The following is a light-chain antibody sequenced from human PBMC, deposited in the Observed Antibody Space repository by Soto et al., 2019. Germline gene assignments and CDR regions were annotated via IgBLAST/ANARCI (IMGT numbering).Light chain of an antibody. V-gene: IGKV1-39*01. CDR1: QSIGSY. CDR3: QQGDTIPWT. J-gene: IGKJ1*01. Sequence: DIQMTQSPSSLSASVGDRVTITCRASQSIGSYLNWLQKKPGKAPKLLIYATSTLHSGVPSRFTGSGSGTSFTLTISSLQPDDFSTYFCQQGDTIPWTFGQGTRVDFK. CDR2: ATS.